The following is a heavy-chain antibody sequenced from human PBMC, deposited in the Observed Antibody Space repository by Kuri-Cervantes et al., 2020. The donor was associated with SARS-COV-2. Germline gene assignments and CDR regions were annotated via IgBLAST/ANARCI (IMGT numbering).Heavy chain of an antibody. CDR2: IYPSDSDT. Sequence: GESLRLSCKGSGYSFTSYWIGWVRQMPGKGLEWMGIIYPSDSDTRYSPSFQGQVTISADKSISTAYLQWSSLKASDTAMYYCARQKFHYYDSSGYQGATDYWGQGTLVTVSP. CDR3: ARQKFHYYDSSGYQGATDY. V-gene: IGHV5-51*01. J-gene: IGHJ4*02. CDR1: GYSFTSYW. D-gene: IGHD3-22*01.